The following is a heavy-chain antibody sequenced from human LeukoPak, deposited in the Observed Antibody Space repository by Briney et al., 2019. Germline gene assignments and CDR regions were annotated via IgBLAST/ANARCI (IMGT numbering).Heavy chain of an antibody. CDR2: INPDGTTT. CDR1: GFTFSTYW. V-gene: IGHV3-74*01. J-gene: IGHJ4*02. Sequence: YPGGSLRLSCAASGFTFSTYWMHWVRHAPGKGLVWVSRINPDGTTTSYADSVKGRFTISRDNAKDTVYLQMNSLRAEDTAVYYCARVSIGWYSFDYWGQGTLVTVSS. D-gene: IGHD6-19*01. CDR3: ARVSIGWYSFDY.